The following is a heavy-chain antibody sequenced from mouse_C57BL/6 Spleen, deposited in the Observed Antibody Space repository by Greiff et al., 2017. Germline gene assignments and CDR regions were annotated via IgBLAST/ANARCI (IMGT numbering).Heavy chain of an antibody. J-gene: IGHJ4*01. CDR1: GYSFTGYY. CDR3: ARTGDDYDGRDARDY. V-gene: IGHV1-42*01. D-gene: IGHD2-4*01. CDR2: INPSTGGT. Sequence: VQLQQSGPELVKPGASVKISCKASGYSFTGYYMNWVKQSPEKSLEWIGEINPSTGGTTYNQKFKAKATLTVDKSSSTAYMQLKSLTSEDSAVYYCARTGDDYDGRDARDYWGQGTSVTVSS.